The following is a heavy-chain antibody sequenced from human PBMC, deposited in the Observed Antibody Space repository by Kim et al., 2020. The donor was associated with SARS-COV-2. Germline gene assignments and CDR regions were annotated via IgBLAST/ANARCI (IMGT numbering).Heavy chain of an antibody. J-gene: IGHJ2*01. CDR2: IKQDGSEK. CDR1: GFTFDSYW. V-gene: IGHV3-7*03. D-gene: IGHD4-17*01. Sequence: GGSLRLSCAASGFTFDSYWMTWVRQAPGKGLEWLANIKQDGSEKYYVDSVKGRFTISRDNAKKSLSLQMNSLRAGDTAVYYCARERHGDEYGSKSHFDVWGRGTLVTVSS. CDR3: ARERHGDEYGSKSHFDV.